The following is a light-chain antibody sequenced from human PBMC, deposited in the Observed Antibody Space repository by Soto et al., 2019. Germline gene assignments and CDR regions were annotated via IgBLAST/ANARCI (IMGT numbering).Light chain of an antibody. J-gene: IGLJ2*01. V-gene: IGLV3-21*04. Sequence: SYELTQPPSVSVAPGKTARISCGGNNIGSKRVHWYQRKPGQSPVLVIYSDPDLPSVLPERFSGSNSGNTATLTISRVEAGDEADYYCHVWDSSSAHVVFGGGTKPTVL. CDR2: SDP. CDR1: NIGSKR. CDR3: HVWDSSSAHVV.